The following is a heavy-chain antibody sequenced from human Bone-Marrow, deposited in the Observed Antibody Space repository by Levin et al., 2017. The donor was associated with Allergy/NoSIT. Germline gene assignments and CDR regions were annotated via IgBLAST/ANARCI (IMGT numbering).Heavy chain of an antibody. D-gene: IGHD6-19*01. Sequence: RASVKVSCAASGFTFSSYAMSWVRQAPRKGLEWVSAISGSGGSTYYADSVKGRFTISRDNSKNTLYLQMNSLRAEDTAVYYCAKGLDSSGWPYFDYWGQGTLVTVSS. V-gene: IGHV3-23*01. CDR3: AKGLDSSGWPYFDY. J-gene: IGHJ4*02. CDR1: GFTFSSYA. CDR2: ISGSGGST.